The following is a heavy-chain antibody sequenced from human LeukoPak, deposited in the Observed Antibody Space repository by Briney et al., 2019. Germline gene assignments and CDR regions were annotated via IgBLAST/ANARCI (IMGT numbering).Heavy chain of an antibody. CDR1: GYSFTKYY. D-gene: IGHD7-27*01. V-gene: IGHV1-46*01. Sequence: ASMKVSCKASGYSFTKYYIHWVRQAPGQGFEWMGIIKPSDGGATYAQKFQGRVTMTTDTPTSTVYMELRSLRSDDTAVYYCARDLTAGRLVAGVVYWGQGTLVTVSS. CDR2: IKPSDGGA. J-gene: IGHJ4*02. CDR3: ARDLTAGRLVAGVVY.